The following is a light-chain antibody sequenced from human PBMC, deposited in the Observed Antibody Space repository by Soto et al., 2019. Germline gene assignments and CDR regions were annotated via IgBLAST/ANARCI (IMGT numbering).Light chain of an antibody. V-gene: IGKV3-20*01. Sequence: EIELTQSPATLSLSPGERATLSFMASQSVSSHLAWFQQKPGQAPRLLMYGGSTRATGMPDRFSGSESETDFTLTISRLEPEDFAVYYCQQYGSSSITFGQGTRLEIK. CDR3: QQYGSSSIT. CDR2: GGS. CDR1: QSVSSH. J-gene: IGKJ5*01.